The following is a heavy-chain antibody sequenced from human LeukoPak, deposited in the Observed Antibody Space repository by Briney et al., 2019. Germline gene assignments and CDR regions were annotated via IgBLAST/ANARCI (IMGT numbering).Heavy chain of an antibody. CDR2: ISGSGGST. D-gene: IGHD2-15*01. Sequence: GGSLRLSCAASGFTFSSHAMSWVRQAPGKGLEWVSAISGSGGSTYYADSVKGRFTISRDNSKNTLYLQMNSLRAEDTAVYYCAKGVLLDIVVVVAATPAFDYWGQGTLVTVSS. CDR1: GFTFSSHA. CDR3: AKGVLLDIVVVVAATPAFDY. V-gene: IGHV3-23*01. J-gene: IGHJ4*02.